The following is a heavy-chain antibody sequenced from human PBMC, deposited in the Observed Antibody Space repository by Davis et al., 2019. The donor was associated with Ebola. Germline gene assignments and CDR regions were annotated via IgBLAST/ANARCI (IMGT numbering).Heavy chain of an antibody. CDR1: GFTFSTSA. V-gene: IGHV3-23*01. CDR2: IGEGSFDT. CDR3: VRHYSTVWYHYDYFDY. Sequence: GGSLRLSCEASGFTFSTSAMTWVRQAPGKGLEWVSTIGEGSFDTYYADSVTGRFTISRDYSKNTLYLQMNSLRDEDTAVYYCVRHYSTVWYHYDYFDYWGQGALVTVSS. D-gene: IGHD6-19*01. J-gene: IGHJ4*02.